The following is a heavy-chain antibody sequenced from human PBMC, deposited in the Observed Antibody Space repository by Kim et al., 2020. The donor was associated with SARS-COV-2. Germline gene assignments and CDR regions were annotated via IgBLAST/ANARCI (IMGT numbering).Heavy chain of an antibody. CDR1: GFTFDDYA. Sequence: GGSLRLSCAASGFTFDDYAMHWVRQAPGKGLEWVSGISWNSGSIGYADSVKGRFTISRDNAKNSLYLQMNSLRAEDTALYYCARTAFWSLDYWGQGTLVTVSS. CDR2: ISWNSGSI. D-gene: IGHD3-3*01. V-gene: IGHV3-9*01. J-gene: IGHJ4*02. CDR3: ARTAFWSLDY.